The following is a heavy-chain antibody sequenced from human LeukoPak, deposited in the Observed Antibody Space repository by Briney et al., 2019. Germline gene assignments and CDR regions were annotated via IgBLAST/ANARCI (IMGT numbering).Heavy chain of an antibody. J-gene: IGHJ6*03. Sequence: GGSLRLSCAASGFTFSSYGMHWVRQTPGKGLEWVAFIRYDGSNKYYADSVKGRFTISRDNSKNTLYLQMNSLRAEDTAVYYCAKDLSIAARRPYYYYYMDVWGKGTTATVSS. CDR3: AKDLSIAARRPYYYYYMDV. CDR2: IRYDGSNK. V-gene: IGHV3-30*02. CDR1: GFTFSSYG. D-gene: IGHD6-6*01.